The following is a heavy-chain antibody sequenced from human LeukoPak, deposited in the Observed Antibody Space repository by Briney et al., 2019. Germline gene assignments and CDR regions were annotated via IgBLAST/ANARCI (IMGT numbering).Heavy chain of an antibody. D-gene: IGHD3-10*01. CDR3: ARGSGGY. Sequence: SETLSLTCAVSGGSISSGGYSWSWLRQPPGKGLEWIGYIYHSGSTYYNPSLKSRVTISVDRSKNQFSLKLSSVTAADTAVYYCARGSGGYWGQGTLVTVSS. CDR1: GGSISSGGYS. V-gene: IGHV4-30-2*01. CDR2: IYHSGST. J-gene: IGHJ4*02.